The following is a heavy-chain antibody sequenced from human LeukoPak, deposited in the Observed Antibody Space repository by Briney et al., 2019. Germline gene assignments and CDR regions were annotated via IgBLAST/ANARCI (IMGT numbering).Heavy chain of an antibody. Sequence: TGRSLRLSCAASGFTFSSYAMHWVRQAPGKGLEWVAVISYDGSNKYYADSVKGRFTISRDNSKNTLYLRMNSLRAEDTAVYYCARSTRYCSSTSCYTGRYYFDYWGQGTLVTVSS. CDR1: GFTFSSYA. CDR2: ISYDGSNK. CDR3: ARSTRYCSSTSCYTGRYYFDY. V-gene: IGHV3-30-3*01. D-gene: IGHD2-2*02. J-gene: IGHJ4*02.